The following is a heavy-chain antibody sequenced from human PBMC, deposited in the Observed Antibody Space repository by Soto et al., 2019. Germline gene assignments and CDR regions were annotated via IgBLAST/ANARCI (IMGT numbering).Heavy chain of an antibody. CDR3: AKRFGDYVGWFDP. CDR1: GVSITDYH. J-gene: IGHJ5*02. D-gene: IGHD4-17*01. CDR2: IFSRGTP. V-gene: IGHV4-59*01. Sequence: PSETLSLTCTVSGVSITDYHWSWIRQSPGRGLEWIGYIFSRGTPNYNPSPKSRVTISVDTSRNQFSLKLNSLTAADTAMYFCAKRFGDYVGWFDPWGQGALVTVSS.